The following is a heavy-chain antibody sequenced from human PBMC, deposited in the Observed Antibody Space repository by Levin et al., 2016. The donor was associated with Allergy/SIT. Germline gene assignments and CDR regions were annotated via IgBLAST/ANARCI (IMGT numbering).Heavy chain of an antibody. CDR2: ISGSGGST. D-gene: IGHD1-26*01. V-gene: IGHV3-23*01. J-gene: IGHJ5*02. Sequence: GESLKISCAASGFTFSSYAMSWVRQAPGKGLEWVSAISGSGGSTYYADSVKGRFTISRDNSKNTLYLQMNSLRAEDTAVYYCAKDLWEPYNWFDPWGQGTLVTVSS. CDR1: GFTFSSYA. CDR3: AKDLWEPYNWFDP.